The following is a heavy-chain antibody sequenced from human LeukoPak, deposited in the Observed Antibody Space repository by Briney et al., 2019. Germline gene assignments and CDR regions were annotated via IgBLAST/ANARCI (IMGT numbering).Heavy chain of an antibody. Sequence: GGSLRLSCAASGFTFSSYSMNWVRQAPGKGLEWVSSISSSSSYIYYADSVKGRFTISRDNAKNSLYLQMNSLRAEVTAVYYCARDRRDFWSGYSYWGQGTLVTVSS. V-gene: IGHV3-21*01. CDR3: ARDRRDFWSGYSY. CDR2: ISSSSSYI. J-gene: IGHJ4*02. D-gene: IGHD3-3*01. CDR1: GFTFSSYS.